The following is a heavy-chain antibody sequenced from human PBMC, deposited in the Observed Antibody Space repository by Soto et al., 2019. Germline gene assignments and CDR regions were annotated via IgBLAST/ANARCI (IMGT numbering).Heavy chain of an antibody. CDR2: IDPSDSYT. J-gene: IGHJ6*02. V-gene: IGHV5-10-1*01. D-gene: IGHD6-6*01. CDR3: ARRKVAARPPGYGMDV. CDR1: GDSWTSYW. Sequence: ESLKISFKGAGDSWTSYWISWVRQIPGKGLEWMGRIDPSDSYTNYSPSFQGHVTISADKSISTAYLQWSSLKASDTAMYYCARRKVAARPPGYGMDVWGQGTTVTVSS.